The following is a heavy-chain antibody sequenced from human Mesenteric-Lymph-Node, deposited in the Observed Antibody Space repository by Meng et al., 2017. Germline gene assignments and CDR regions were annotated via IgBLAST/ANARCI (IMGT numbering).Heavy chain of an antibody. V-gene: IGHV3-20*04. Sequence: GESLKISCAASGFTFDDYGMSWVRQAPGKGLEWVSGINWNGGSTGYADSVKGRFTISRDNAKNSLYLQMNSLRAEDTALYYCARGGEGYYYYAMDVWGQGTTVTVSS. D-gene: IGHD3-10*01. CDR3: ARGGEGYYYYAMDV. J-gene: IGHJ6*02. CDR2: INWNGGST. CDR1: GFTFDDYG.